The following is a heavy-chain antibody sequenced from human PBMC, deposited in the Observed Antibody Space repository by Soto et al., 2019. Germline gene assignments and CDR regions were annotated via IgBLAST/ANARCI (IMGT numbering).Heavy chain of an antibody. J-gene: IGHJ4*02. D-gene: IGHD3-3*01. V-gene: IGHV1-69*13. Sequence: GASVKGSCKASGCTFSSYAISWVRQAPGQGLEWMGGIIPIFGTANYAQKFQGRVTITADESTSTAYMELSSLRSEDTAVYYCARFATTIFGDYWGQGTLVTVSS. CDR3: ARFATTIFGDY. CDR2: IIPIFGTA. CDR1: GCTFSSYA.